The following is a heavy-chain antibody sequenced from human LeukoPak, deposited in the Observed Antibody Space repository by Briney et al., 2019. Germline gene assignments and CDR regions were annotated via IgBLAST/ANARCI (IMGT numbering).Heavy chain of an antibody. CDR2: IYYNGNT. D-gene: IGHD2-2*01. V-gene: IGHV4-59*01. J-gene: IGHJ3*02. CDR3: ARGGPSSSSYAGDGFDI. CDR1: GDSMSSYY. Sequence: PSETLSLTCSVSGDSMSSYYWSWIRQPPGKGLEWIGYIYYNGNTNYNPSLKNRVTITVDRSKNEFSLKLNSVTAADTAVYFCARGGPSSSSYAGDGFDIWGRGTMVTVSS.